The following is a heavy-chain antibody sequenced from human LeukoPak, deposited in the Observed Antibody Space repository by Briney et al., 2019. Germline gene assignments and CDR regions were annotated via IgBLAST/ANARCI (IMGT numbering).Heavy chain of an antibody. Sequence: GGSLRLSCAASGFTFGSYWMYWVRQVPGKGLVLVSGISGDGRSTRYADSVKGRFTISRDNSKNTLYLQMNSLRAEDTAVYYCAKDRPYYDILTGYVFDYWGQGTLVTVSS. D-gene: IGHD3-9*01. J-gene: IGHJ4*02. CDR2: ISGDGRST. CDR3: AKDRPYYDILTGYVFDY. V-gene: IGHV3-74*01. CDR1: GFTFGSYW.